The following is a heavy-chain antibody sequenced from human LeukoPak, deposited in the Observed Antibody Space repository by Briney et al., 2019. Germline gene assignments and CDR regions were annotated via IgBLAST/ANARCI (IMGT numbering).Heavy chain of an antibody. Sequence: GGSLRLSCAGSGFTFGGYGMHWFRQTPGKGLEWVAVIAYDGSRAFYADSVKGRFTIPRDNSKNTMSVQMDDLRAEDTAVYYCTRYNNDHFDYWGQGTLVTVSS. D-gene: IGHD1-14*01. V-gene: IGHV3-33*01. J-gene: IGHJ4*02. CDR3: TRYNNDHFDY. CDR2: IAYDGSRA. CDR1: GFTFGGYG.